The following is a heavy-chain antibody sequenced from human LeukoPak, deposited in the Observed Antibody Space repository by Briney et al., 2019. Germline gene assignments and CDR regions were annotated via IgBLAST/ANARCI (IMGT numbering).Heavy chain of an antibody. Sequence: GGSLTLSRAASGFTFSSYSMNWVRQAPGKGLEWASSISNSSSYIYYADSVKGRFTISRDNAKNSLYLQMNSLRAEDTAVYYCARDRPAVAGDLDYWGQGTLVTVSS. V-gene: IGHV3-21*01. CDR1: GFTFSSYS. CDR3: ARDRPAVAGDLDY. J-gene: IGHJ4*02. D-gene: IGHD6-19*01. CDR2: ISNSSSYI.